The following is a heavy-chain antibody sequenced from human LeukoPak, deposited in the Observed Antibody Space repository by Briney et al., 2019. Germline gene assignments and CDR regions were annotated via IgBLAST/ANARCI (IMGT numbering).Heavy chain of an antibody. V-gene: IGHV1-69*13. Sequence: SVKVSCKASGGTFSSYAISWVRQAPGQGLEWMGGIIPIFGTANYAQKCQGRVTITADDLTRTAYLELSSVRSEDTAVYYCARDSRSTSCYTCVDVWGKGTTVNVSS. J-gene: IGHJ6*04. CDR2: IIPIFGTA. CDR1: GGTFSSYA. D-gene: IGHD2-2*02. CDR3: ARDSRSTSCYTCVDV.